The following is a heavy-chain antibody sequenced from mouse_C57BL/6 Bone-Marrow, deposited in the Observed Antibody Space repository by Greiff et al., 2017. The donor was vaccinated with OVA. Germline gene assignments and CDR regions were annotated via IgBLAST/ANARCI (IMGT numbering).Heavy chain of an antibody. CDR1: GFTFSSYA. CDR3: ARVPITTVDAY. D-gene: IGHD1-1*01. J-gene: IGHJ3*01. V-gene: IGHV5-4*01. CDR2: ISDGGSYT. Sequence: EVQLQESGGGLVKPGGSLKLSCAASGFTFSSYAMSWVRQTPEKRLEWVATISDGGSYTYYPDNVKGRFTISRDNAKNNLYLQMSHLKSEDTAMYYCARVPITTVDAYWGQGTLVTVSA.